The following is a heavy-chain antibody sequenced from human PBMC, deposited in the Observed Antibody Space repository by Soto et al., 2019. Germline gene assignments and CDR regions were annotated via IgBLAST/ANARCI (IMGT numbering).Heavy chain of an antibody. D-gene: IGHD2-2*01. CDR1: GYSFTSYW. CDR2: IDPSDSYT. V-gene: IGHV5-10-1*01. J-gene: IGHJ6*02. Sequence: GESLKISCKGSGYSFTSYWISWVRQMPGKGLEWMGRIDPSDSYTDYSPSFQGHVTISADKSISTAYLRWSSLKASDTAMYYCARHLRYCSSTSCQLYGMDVWGQGTTVTVSS. CDR3: ARHLRYCSSTSCQLYGMDV.